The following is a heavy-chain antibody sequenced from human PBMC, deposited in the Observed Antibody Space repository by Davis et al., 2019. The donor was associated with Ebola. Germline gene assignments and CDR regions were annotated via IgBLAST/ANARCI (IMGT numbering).Heavy chain of an antibody. D-gene: IGHD6-13*01. CDR3: ARGSIGAAGNWFDP. V-gene: IGHV1-69*05. Sequence: SVKVSCKASGGTFISFAINWVRQAPGQGLEWMGGIIPIFGTPNYAQKFQGRVTITTDKSTSTAYMELSGLRSEDTAVYYCARGSIGAAGNWFDPWGQGTLVTVSS. CDR2: IIPIFGTP. CDR1: GGTFISFA. J-gene: IGHJ5*02.